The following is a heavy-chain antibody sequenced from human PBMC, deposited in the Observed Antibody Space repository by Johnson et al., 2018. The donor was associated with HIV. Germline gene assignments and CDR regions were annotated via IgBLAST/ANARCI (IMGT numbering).Heavy chain of an antibody. CDR2: ISWNSGSI. D-gene: IGHD6-13*01. Sequence: VQLVESGGGLVQPGRSLRLSCAASGFTFDDYAMHWVRQAPGKGLEWVSGISWNSGSIAYADSVKGRFTISRDNAKNSLYLQMNSLRAEDTALYYCAKARGYSSSWYLGYDAFYIWGQGTMVTVSS. CDR3: AKARGYSSSWYLGYDAFYI. J-gene: IGHJ3*02. CDR1: GFTFDDYA. V-gene: IGHV3-9*01.